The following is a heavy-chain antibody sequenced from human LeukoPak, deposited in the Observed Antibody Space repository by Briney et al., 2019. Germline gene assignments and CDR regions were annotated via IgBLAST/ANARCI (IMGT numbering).Heavy chain of an antibody. CDR2: INPNSGGT. J-gene: IGHJ3*02. V-gene: IGHV1-2*02. CDR3: ARGVAFDI. Sequence: ASVKVSCKASGYTFTSYDINWVRQATGQGLEWMGWINPNSGGTNYAQKFQGRVTMTRDTSISTAYMELSRLRSDDTAVYYCARGVAFDIWGQGTMVTVSS. CDR1: GYTFTSYD.